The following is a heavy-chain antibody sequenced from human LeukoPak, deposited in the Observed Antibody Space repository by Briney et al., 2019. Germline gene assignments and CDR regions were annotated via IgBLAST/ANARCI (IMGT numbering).Heavy chain of an antibody. CDR3: AKGEREILTGYGYSYGMDV. Sequence: GGSLRLSYAASGFTVSSNYMSWVRQAPGKGLEWVSVIYSGDNTYYADSVKGRFTISRDNSKNTLYLQMNSLRAEDTAVYYCAKGEREILTGYGYSYGMDVWGQGTTVTVSS. D-gene: IGHD3-9*01. CDR2: IYSGDNT. V-gene: IGHV3-53*01. J-gene: IGHJ6*02. CDR1: GFTVSSNY.